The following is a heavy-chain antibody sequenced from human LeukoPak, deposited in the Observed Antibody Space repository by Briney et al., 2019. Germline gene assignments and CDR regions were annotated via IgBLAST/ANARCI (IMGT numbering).Heavy chain of an antibody. CDR1: GGSISSYY. D-gene: IGHD3-10*01. CDR3: VREPTQPLRFGEFHPFDN. Sequence: SETLSLTCTVSGGSISSYYWSWIRQPPGKGLEWIGYIYYSGSTNYNPPLKSRLTISLDTSQNQVSLRLSSVTVADTAVYYCVREPTQPLRFGEFHPFDNWGQGTLVTVSS. CDR2: IYYSGST. J-gene: IGHJ4*02. V-gene: IGHV4-59*12.